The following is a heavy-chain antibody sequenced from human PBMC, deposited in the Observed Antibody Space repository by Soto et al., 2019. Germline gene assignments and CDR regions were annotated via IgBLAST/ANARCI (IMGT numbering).Heavy chain of an antibody. J-gene: IGHJ4*02. Sequence: QVQLVESGGGVVQPGRSLRLSCAASGFNFRSYGMHWVRQAPGKGLEWVAVISYGGTNKFYADSVKGRFTISRDNSKSTLYLQVDSLRPEDAAVYYCARDPKTSGGQHWAFNYFDSWGQGTLVTVSS. V-gene: IGHV3-30*03. CDR1: GFNFRSYG. CDR2: ISYGGTNK. CDR3: ARDPKTSGGQHWAFNYFDS. D-gene: IGHD7-27*01.